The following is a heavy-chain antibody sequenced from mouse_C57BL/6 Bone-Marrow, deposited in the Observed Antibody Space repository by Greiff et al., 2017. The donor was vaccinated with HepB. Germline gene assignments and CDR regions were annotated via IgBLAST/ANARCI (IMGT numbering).Heavy chain of an antibody. D-gene: IGHD1-1*01. Sequence: QVQLQQPGAELVKPGASVKMSCKASGYTFTSYWITWVKQRPGQGLEWIGDIYPGSGSTNYNEKFKGKATLTVDTSSSTAYMQLSSLTSEDSAVYYGARDTTVVDWYFDVWGTGTTVTVSS. CDR1: GYTFTSYW. CDR3: ARDTTVVDWYFDV. CDR2: IYPGSGST. J-gene: IGHJ1*03. V-gene: IGHV1-55*01.